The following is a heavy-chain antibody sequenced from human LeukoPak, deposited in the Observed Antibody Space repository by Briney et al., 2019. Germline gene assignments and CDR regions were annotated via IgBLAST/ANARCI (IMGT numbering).Heavy chain of an antibody. V-gene: IGHV1-18*01. D-gene: IGHD3-3*01. CDR1: GYTFTSYG. CDR3: AREVRITIFGVVHGAFDI. Sequence: ASVKVSCKASGYTFTSYGISWVRQAPGQGLEWMGWISAYNGNTSYAQKLQGRVTMTTDTSTSTAYMELRSLRSDDTAVYYCAREVRITIFGVVHGAFDIWGQGTMVTVSS. J-gene: IGHJ3*02. CDR2: ISAYNGNT.